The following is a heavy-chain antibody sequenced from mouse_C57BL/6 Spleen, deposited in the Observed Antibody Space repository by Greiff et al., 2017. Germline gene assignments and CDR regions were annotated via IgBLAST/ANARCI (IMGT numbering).Heavy chain of an antibody. CDR3: ARSIYYGNYPFDY. V-gene: IGHV1-82*01. J-gene: IGHJ2*01. Sequence: LVESGPELVKPGASVTISCKASGYAFSSSWMNWVKQRPGNGLEWIGRIYPGAGDTNYNGKFKGKATLTADKSSSTAYMQLSSLTSEDSAVYFCARSIYYGNYPFDYWGQGTTLTVSS. D-gene: IGHD2-1*01. CDR1: GYAFSSSW. CDR2: IYPGAGDT.